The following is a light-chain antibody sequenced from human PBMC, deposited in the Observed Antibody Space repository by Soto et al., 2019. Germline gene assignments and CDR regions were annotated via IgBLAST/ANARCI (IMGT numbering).Light chain of an antibody. CDR3: AAWDDSLNGRV. J-gene: IGLJ1*01. Sequence: QSVLTQPPSASGTPGQRVTISCSGSNSNIGSNTVNWYQQLPGTAPKLLIYYDNLRPSGVPDRISGSKSGTSASLAISGLQSDDEADYYCAAWDDSLNGRVFGTGTNVTVL. V-gene: IGLV1-44*01. CDR2: YDN. CDR1: NSNIGSNT.